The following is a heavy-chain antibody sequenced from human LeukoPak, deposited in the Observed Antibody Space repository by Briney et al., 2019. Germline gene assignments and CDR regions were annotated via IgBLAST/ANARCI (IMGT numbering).Heavy chain of an antibody. J-gene: IGHJ4*02. V-gene: IGHV3-7*03. CDR2: IKQDGSEK. D-gene: IGHD2-15*01. Sequence: GGSLRLSCAASGFTFSSYWMSWVRQAPGKGLEWVANIKQDGSEKYYVDSVKGRFTISRDNAKNSLYLQMNSLRAEDTAVYCERSGECRGVRRILYYWGRGNLDSVSS. CDR1: GFTFSSYW. CDR3: RSGECRGVRRILYY.